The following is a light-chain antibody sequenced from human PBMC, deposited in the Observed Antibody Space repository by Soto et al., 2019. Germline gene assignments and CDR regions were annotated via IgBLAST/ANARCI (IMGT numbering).Light chain of an antibody. CDR2: KVS. CDR1: QSLLHIDGNTY. Sequence: DVVVTQSPLSLPVTLGQAASISCRASQSLLHIDGNTYLSWFRQRPGQSPRRLIYKVSNREAGVPDRFSGSGSGTDFTLKISRVEAEDVGLYYCMQGSHWPPITFAQGTRLAI. V-gene: IGKV2-30*02. CDR3: MQGSHWPPIT. J-gene: IGKJ5*01.